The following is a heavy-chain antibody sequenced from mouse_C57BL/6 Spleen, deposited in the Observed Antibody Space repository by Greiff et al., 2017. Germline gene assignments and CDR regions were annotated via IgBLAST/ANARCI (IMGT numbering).Heavy chain of an antibody. CDR1: GYTFTDYY. J-gene: IGHJ3*01. CDR3: ARRGYDYDVGFAY. Sequence: EVQLQQSGPELVKPGASVKISCKASGYTFTDYYMNWVKQSHGKSLEWIGDINPNNGGTSYKQKFKGKATLTVDKSSSTAYMELRSLTSEDSAVYYCARRGYDYDVGFAYWGQGTLVTVSA. D-gene: IGHD2-4*01. CDR2: INPNNGGT. V-gene: IGHV1-26*01.